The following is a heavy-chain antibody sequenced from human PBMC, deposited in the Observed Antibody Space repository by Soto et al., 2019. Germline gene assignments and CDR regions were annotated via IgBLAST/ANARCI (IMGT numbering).Heavy chain of an antibody. J-gene: IGHJ4*02. CDR2: ISNDERNI. CDR3: ASLSAPDDF. CDR1: GLTLSHYW. Sequence: EVLLVESGGGLVQPGGSMRLACAASGLTLSHYWLHWVRQVPGKGLVWVAEISNDERNIRKSYADSVKGRFTVSRDDAKNTLYLQMNSLRGDDTAVYYCASLSAPDDFWGQGAQVTVSS. D-gene: IGHD6-25*01. V-gene: IGHV3-74*01.